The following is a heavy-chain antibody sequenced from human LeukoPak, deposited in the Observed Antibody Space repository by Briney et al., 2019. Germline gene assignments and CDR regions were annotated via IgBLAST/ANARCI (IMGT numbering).Heavy chain of an antibody. CDR3: ARRYFDY. CDR1: GFTFSIYC. Sequence: GGTLRLSCAISGFTFSIYCASWVRHAPGKGRECVSNIRQDGREKYYVDSVRGRFNISRDNAKNSLYLQMNRLRAEDTALYYCARRYFDYWGQGTLVTVSS. V-gene: IGHV3-7*03. J-gene: IGHJ4*02. CDR2: IRQDGREK.